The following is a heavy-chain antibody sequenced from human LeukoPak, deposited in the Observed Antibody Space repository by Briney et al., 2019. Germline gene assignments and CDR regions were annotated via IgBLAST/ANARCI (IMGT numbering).Heavy chain of an antibody. CDR2: ISGSGTRT. V-gene: IGHV3-23*01. Sequence: GGSLRLSCAVSGFTFTTYAMTWVPQAPGKGRGWVTAISGSGTRTYYADSVKGRFTISRDNAKNSLYLQMNSLRDEDTAVYYCASDLAVAVPGYFDLWGRGTLVTVSS. CDR1: GFTFTTYA. D-gene: IGHD6-19*01. CDR3: ASDLAVAVPGYFDL. J-gene: IGHJ2*01.